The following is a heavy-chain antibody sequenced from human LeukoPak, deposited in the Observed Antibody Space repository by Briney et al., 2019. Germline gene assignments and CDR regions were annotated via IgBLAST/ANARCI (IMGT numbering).Heavy chain of an antibody. Sequence: ASVKVSCKASGYTFTSYDIDWVRQATGQGLEWMGWMNPNSGNTGYAQKFQGRVTMTRDTSISTAYMELSRLRSDDTAVYYCARVVTGSSGWYSYYYYYMDVWGKGTTVTVSS. CDR1: GYTFTSYD. CDR3: ARVVTGSSGWYSYYYYYMDV. V-gene: IGHV1-8*01. J-gene: IGHJ6*03. CDR2: MNPNSGNT. D-gene: IGHD6-19*01.